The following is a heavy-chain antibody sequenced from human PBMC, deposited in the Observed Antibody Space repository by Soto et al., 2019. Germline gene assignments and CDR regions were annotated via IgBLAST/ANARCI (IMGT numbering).Heavy chain of an antibody. CDR2: ISSSSRYI. J-gene: IGHJ4*02. V-gene: IGHV3-21*06. Sequence: EVQLVESGGGLVKPGGSLGLSCAASGFSLSDNGMSWVRQAPGKGLEWVASISSSSRYIYYADSVKGRFIISRDNAKNPLYVKRNSLRSEDTAVYYGVRAPEVRDPRRQFVYWGKGTLVTVSS. CDR3: VRAPEVRDPRRQFVY. CDR1: GFSLSDNG.